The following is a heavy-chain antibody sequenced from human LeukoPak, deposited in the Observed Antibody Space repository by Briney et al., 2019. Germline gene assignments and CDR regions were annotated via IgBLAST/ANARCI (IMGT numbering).Heavy chain of an antibody. CDR1: GYTFTNYG. D-gene: IGHD5-12*01. J-gene: IGHJ4*02. CDR2: ISGSSENT. V-gene: IGHV1-18*01. Sequence: ASVKVSCKASGYTFTNYGISWVRQAPGQGLEWMGWISGSSENTDSAQKFQGRVTMTTDTSTSTAYLELRNLRSDDTATYYCARVGRTKVATMAYWGQGTLVTVSS. CDR3: ARVGRTKVATMAY.